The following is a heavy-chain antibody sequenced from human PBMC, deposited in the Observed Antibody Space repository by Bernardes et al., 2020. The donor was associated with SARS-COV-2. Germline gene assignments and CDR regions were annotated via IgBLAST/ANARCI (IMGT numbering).Heavy chain of an antibody. D-gene: IGHD2-15*01. CDR2: MNPNSGNT. CDR1: GYTFTSYD. CDR3: AILGYCSGGSCYPKRGAFDI. V-gene: IGHV1-8*01. Sequence: ASLKDYCKASGYTFTSYDINWVRQATGQGLEWMGWMNPNSGNTGYAQKFQGRVTMTRNTSISTAYMELSSLRSEDTAVYYCAILGYCSGGSCYPKRGAFDIWGQGTMVTGSA. J-gene: IGHJ3*02.